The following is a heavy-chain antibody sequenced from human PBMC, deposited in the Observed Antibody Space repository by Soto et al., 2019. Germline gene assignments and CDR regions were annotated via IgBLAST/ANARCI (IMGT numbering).Heavy chain of an antibody. CDR1: GGSISSGGYY. CDR3: ARGPRGYCSGGSCSFDY. Sequence: QVQLQESGPGLVKPSQTLSLTCTVSGGSISSGGYYWSWIRQHPGKGLEWIGYIYYSGSTYYNPSLQSRVTISVDTSKNQFSLKLSSVTAADTAVYYCARGPRGYCSGGSCSFDYWGQGTLVTVSS. J-gene: IGHJ4*02. CDR2: IYYSGST. V-gene: IGHV4-31*03. D-gene: IGHD2-15*01.